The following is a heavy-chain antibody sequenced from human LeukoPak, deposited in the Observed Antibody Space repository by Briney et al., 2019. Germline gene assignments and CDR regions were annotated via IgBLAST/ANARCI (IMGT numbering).Heavy chain of an antibody. CDR2: INPSGGST. CDR1: GYTFTSYY. Sequence: ASVKVSCKASGYTFTSYYAHWVRQAPGQGLEWMGIINPSGGSTSYAQKFQGRVTMTRDTSTSTVYMELRSLRSDDTAMYYCARVMAYCSSTSCHDYWGQGTLVTVSS. D-gene: IGHD2-2*01. V-gene: IGHV1-46*01. CDR3: ARVMAYCSSTSCHDY. J-gene: IGHJ4*02.